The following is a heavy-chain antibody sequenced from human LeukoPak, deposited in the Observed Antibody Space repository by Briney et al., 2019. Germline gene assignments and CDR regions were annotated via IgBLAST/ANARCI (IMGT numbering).Heavy chain of an antibody. Sequence: ASVKVSCKASGYTFSSYDISWVRQAPGQGLEWMGWISAYNGNTNYAQKLQGRVTMTTDTSTSTAYLELRSLRSDDTAVYYCASPRGYSYGLGYFDYWGQGTLVTVSS. J-gene: IGHJ4*02. CDR1: GYTFSSYD. V-gene: IGHV1-18*01. CDR2: ISAYNGNT. CDR3: ASPRGYSYGLGYFDY. D-gene: IGHD5-18*01.